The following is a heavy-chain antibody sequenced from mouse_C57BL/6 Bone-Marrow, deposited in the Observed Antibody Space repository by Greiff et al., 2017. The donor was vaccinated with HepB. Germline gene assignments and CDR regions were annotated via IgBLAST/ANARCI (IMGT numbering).Heavy chain of an antibody. V-gene: IGHV1-22*01. J-gene: IGHJ1*03. CDR3: ARGATVVDWYFDV. Sequence: VQLQQSGPELVKPGASVKMSCKASGYTFTDYNMHWVKQSHGKSLEWIGYINPNNGGTSYNQKFKGKATLTVNKSSSTAYMERRSLTSEDSAVYYCARGATVVDWYFDVWGTGTTVTVSS. CDR1: GYTFTDYN. CDR2: INPNNGGT. D-gene: IGHD1-1*01.